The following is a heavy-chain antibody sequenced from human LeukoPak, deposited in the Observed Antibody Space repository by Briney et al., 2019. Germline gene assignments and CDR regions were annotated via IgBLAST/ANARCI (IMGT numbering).Heavy chain of an antibody. CDR3: ARETYDILTGYYNLDY. D-gene: IGHD3-9*01. CDR2: ISSSSSYI. Sequence: PGGSLRLSXAASGFTFSSYSMNWVRQAPGEGLEGVSSISSSSSYIYYADSVKGRFTISRDNAKNSLYLQMNSLRAEDTAVYYCARETYDILTGYYNLDYWGQGTLVTVSS. CDR1: GFTFSSYS. V-gene: IGHV3-21*01. J-gene: IGHJ4*02.